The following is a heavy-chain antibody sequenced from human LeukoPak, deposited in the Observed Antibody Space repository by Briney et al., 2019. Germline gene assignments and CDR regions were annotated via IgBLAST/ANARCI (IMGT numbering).Heavy chain of an antibody. J-gene: IGHJ4*02. CDR2: IYTSGST. V-gene: IGHV4-4*09. CDR3: ARTIAAADYYFDY. CDR1: GGSISSYY. D-gene: IGHD6-13*01. Sequence: SETLPLTCTVSGGSISSYYWSWIRQPPGKGLEWIGYIYTSGSTNYNPSLKSRVTISVDTSKNQFSLKLSSVTAADTAVYYCARTIAAADYYFDYWGQGTLVTVSS.